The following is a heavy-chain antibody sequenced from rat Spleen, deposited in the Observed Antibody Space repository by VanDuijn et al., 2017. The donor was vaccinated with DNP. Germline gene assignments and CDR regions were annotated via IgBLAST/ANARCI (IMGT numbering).Heavy chain of an antibody. CDR1: GXXXNXXX. CDR2: INKDSSTM. V-gene: IGHV4-2*01. J-gene: IGHJ3*01. CDR3: ARLGWHGWFAY. Sequence: EVKLVESGGGXXQPXXSLKLSXXXSGXXXNXXXMGXFRQATGNGLKWIGEINKDSSTMNYTTSLKYKFTLSRDNAQNTLYLQMSKLGSEDTAIYYCARLGWHGWFAYWGQGTLVTVSS. D-gene: IGHD1-11*01.